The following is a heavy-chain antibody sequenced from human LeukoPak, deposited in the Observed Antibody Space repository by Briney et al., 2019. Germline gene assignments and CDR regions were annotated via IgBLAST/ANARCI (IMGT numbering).Heavy chain of an antibody. V-gene: IGHV4-59*08. D-gene: IGHD3-3*01. Sequence: SETLSLTCTVSGGSISTDYWSWIRQPPGKGLEWIAYIDYRGSTNYNPSLKSRVTISVDSSKNQFSLTLTSVTAADTAIYYCARHGSSSDLWSDSFDYSGQGSLVTVSS. CDR3: ARHGSSSDLWSDSFDY. CDR1: GGSISTDY. CDR2: IDYRGST. J-gene: IGHJ4*02.